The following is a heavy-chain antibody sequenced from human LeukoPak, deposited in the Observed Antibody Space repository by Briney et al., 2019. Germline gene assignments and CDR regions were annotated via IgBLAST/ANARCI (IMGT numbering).Heavy chain of an antibody. CDR1: GGSFSGYY. Sequence: SETLSLTCAVYGGSFSGYYWSWIRQPPGKGLEWIGEINHSGSTNYNPSLKSRVTISVDTSKNQFSLKLSSVTAADTAVYYCARGPARNWNYGRAFDIWGQGTMVTVSS. CDR3: ARGPARNWNYGRAFDI. V-gene: IGHV4-34*01. D-gene: IGHD1-7*01. J-gene: IGHJ3*02. CDR2: INHSGST.